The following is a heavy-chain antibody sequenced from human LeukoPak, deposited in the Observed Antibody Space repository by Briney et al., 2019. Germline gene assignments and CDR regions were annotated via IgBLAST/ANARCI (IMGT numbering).Heavy chain of an antibody. J-gene: IGHJ3*02. V-gene: IGHV3-23*01. D-gene: IGHD3-10*01. CDR1: RSTFSSYA. Sequence: GGSLRLSCVASRSTFSSYAMSWVRQAPGKGLEWVSTISGSGGSTYYADSVKGRFIISRDNSKNTVYLQMNSLRAEDTAVYYCAKALQGSGSYYNPGAFDIWGQGTMVTVSS. CDR3: AKALQGSGSYYNPGAFDI. CDR2: ISGSGGST.